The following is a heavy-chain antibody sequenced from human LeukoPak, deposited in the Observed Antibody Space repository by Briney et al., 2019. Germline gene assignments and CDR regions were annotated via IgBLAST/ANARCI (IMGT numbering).Heavy chain of an antibody. CDR2: ISYDGNSR. Sequence: GGSLRLSCAASGFTFSTYAMQWVRQAPGKGLEWVAVISYDGNSRYYADSVKGRFTISRDNSKNTLYLQMNSLRAEDTAVYYCAKDLRAVAGPFDCWGQGTLVTVSS. CDR1: GFTFSTYA. D-gene: IGHD6-19*01. J-gene: IGHJ4*02. V-gene: IGHV3-30-3*01. CDR3: AKDLRAVAGPFDC.